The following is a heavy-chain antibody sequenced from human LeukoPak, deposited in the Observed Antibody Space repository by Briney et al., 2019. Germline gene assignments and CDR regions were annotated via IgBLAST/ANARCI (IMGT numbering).Heavy chain of an antibody. J-gene: IGHJ5*02. CDR3: ARRGYSTCWFDP. Sequence: PSETLSLTCTVSGGSISTYYWSWIRQPPGKGLEYIGYIYYSGSTYYNPSLKSRVTIPVDTSKNQFSLKLSSVTAADTAVYFCARRGYSTCWFDPWGRGTLVTVSS. CDR2: IYYSGST. V-gene: IGHV4-59*04. D-gene: IGHD6-13*01. CDR1: GGSISTYY.